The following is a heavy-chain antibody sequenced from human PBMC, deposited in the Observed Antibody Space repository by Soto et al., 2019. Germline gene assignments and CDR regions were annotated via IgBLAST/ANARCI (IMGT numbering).Heavy chain of an antibody. CDR1: GYTFTSYD. Sequence: ASVKVSCKASGYTFTSYDINWVRQATGQGLEWMGWMNPNSGNTGYAQKFQGRITMTRNTSISTAYVELSSLRSEDTAVYYCGSCLPNAVAAIVYYYYMDVWGKGTMFTVSS. J-gene: IGHJ6*03. CDR3: GSCLPNAVAAIVYYYYMDV. V-gene: IGHV1-8*01. CDR2: MNPNSGNT. D-gene: IGHD1-26*01.